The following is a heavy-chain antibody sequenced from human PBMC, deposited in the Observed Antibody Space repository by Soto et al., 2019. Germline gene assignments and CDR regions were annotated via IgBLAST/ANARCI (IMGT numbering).Heavy chain of an antibody. J-gene: IGHJ4*02. Sequence: GGSLRLSCAASGFTFSSYAMSWVRQAPGKGLEWVSAISGSGSSTYYADSVKGRFTISRDNSKNTLYLQMNSLRAEDNAVYYCAKARRITMVRGVISPDYWGQGTLVTVSS. CDR3: AKARRITMVRGVISPDY. CDR2: ISGSGSST. D-gene: IGHD3-10*01. CDR1: GFTFSSYA. V-gene: IGHV3-23*01.